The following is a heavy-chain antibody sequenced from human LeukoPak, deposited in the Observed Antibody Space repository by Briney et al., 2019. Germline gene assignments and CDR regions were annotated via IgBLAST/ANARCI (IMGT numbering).Heavy chain of an antibody. CDR2: IYYSGST. CDR3: ASGRIAVAGSAFDI. V-gene: IGHV4-39*07. CDR1: GGSISSSSYY. J-gene: IGHJ3*02. Sequence: SETLSLTCTVSGGSISSSSYYWGWIRQPPGKGLEWIGSIYYSGSTYYNPSLKSRVTISVDTSKNQFSLKLSSVTAADTAVYYCASGRIAVAGSAFDIWGQGTMVTVSS. D-gene: IGHD6-19*01.